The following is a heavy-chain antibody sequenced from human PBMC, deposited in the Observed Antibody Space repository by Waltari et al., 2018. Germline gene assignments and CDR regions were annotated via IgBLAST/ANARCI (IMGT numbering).Heavy chain of an antibody. V-gene: IGHV3-7*01. CDR1: GFPFSSYW. J-gene: IGHJ4*02. CDR2: IKQDGSEK. D-gene: IGHD3-10*01. Sequence: EVQLVESGGGLVQPGGSLRLSCAASGFPFSSYWMSWVRQAPGKGLEWVANIKQDGSEKYYVDSVKGRFTISRDNAKNSLYLQMNSLRAEDTAVYYCARTMVRGFSIDYWGQGTLVTVSS. CDR3: ARTMVRGFSIDY.